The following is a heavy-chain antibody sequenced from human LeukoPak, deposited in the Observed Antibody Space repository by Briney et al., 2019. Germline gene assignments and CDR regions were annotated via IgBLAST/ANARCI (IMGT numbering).Heavy chain of an antibody. CDR2: ISYDGSNK. Sequence: GRSLRLSCAASGFTFSSYAMHWVRQAPGKGLEWVAVISYDGSNKYYADSVKGRFTISRDNSKNTLYLQMNSLRAEDTAVYYCARAPAQESGASMGHWGQGTPVTVSS. CDR1: GFTFSSYA. D-gene: IGHD1-26*01. CDR3: ARAPAQESGASMGH. V-gene: IGHV3-30*04. J-gene: IGHJ4*02.